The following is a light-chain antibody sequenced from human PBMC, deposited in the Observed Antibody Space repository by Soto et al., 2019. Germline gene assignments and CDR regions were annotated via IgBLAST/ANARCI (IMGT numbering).Light chain of an antibody. V-gene: IGKV3D-20*02. CDR1: ESVGSPN. CDR3: QKCKVAPFT. Sequence: EVVLTQSPATLSLSPGEGATLSCRASESVGSPNLAWYQQKPGQAPRLLFYDVSRRATGVPDRFSGSGSGADFTLTISRLELGDFATYYCQKCKVAPFTFGGGTKVDIK. CDR2: DVS. J-gene: IGKJ4*01.